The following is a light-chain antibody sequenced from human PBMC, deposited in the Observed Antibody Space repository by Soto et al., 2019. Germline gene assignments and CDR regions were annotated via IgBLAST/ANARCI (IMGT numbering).Light chain of an antibody. CDR2: GAF. CDR3: QQYGASPIT. CDR1: QSVSDNN. Sequence: EIVLTQSPGTLSLSPGERDILSCRASQSVSDNNLAWYQQKPGQAPRLLMYGAFFRVTGVPDRFSGSASGVDFTLTISRLEPEDFAVYFCQQYGASPITFGPGTKVDT. J-gene: IGKJ3*01. V-gene: IGKV3-20*01.